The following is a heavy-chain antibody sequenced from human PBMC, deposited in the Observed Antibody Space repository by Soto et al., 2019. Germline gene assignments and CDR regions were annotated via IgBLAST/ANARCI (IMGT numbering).Heavy chain of an antibody. J-gene: IGHJ4*02. CDR2: ISSSSSYI. D-gene: IGHD3-3*01. CDR1: GFTFSSYS. V-gene: IGHV3-21*01. CDR3: ARGINEGFWSGYYPFDY. Sequence: PGGSLRLSCAASGFTFSSYSMNWVRQAPGKGLEWVSSISSSSSYIYYADSVKGRFTISRDNAKNSLYLQMNSLRAEDTAVYYCARGINEGFWSGYYPFDYWGQGTPVTVSS.